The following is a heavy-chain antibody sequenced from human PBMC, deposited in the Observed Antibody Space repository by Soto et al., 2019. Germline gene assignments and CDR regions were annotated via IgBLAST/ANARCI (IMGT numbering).Heavy chain of an antibody. CDR3: ARGWGSNYDFWSGSPMDV. V-gene: IGHV3-21*01. CDR1: GFTFSSYW. D-gene: IGHD3-3*01. CDR2: ISSSSSYI. Sequence: GGSLRLSCAASGFTFSSYWMHWVRQAPGKGLEWVSFISSSSSYIYYADSVKGRFTISRDNAKKSLYLQMNSLRAEDTAVYYCARGWGSNYDFWSGSPMDVWGQGTTVTVSS. J-gene: IGHJ6*02.